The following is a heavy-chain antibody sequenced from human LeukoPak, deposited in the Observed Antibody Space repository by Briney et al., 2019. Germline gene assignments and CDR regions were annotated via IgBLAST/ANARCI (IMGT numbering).Heavy chain of an antibody. CDR1: GGSISSSSYY. V-gene: IGHV4-39*01. Sequence: PSETLSLTCTVSGGSISSSSYYWGWIRQPPGKGLEWTGSIYYSGSTYYNPSLKSRVTISVDTSKNQFSLKLSSVTAADTAVYYCARVPRTSSSLSRTDYWGQGTLVTVSS. D-gene: IGHD6-13*01. J-gene: IGHJ4*02. CDR2: IYYSGST. CDR3: ARVPRTSSSLSRTDY.